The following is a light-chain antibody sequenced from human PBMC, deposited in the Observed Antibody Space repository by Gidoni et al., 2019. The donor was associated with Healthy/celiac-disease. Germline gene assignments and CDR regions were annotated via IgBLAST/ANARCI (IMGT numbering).Light chain of an antibody. CDR1: KSISSY. CDR2: AAS. CDR3: QQSYSTPLT. Sequence: DTQMTQTPSSLSASVGDRVTITCRASKSISSYLNWYQQKPGKAPKLLIYAASSLQRGVPSRFSGSGSGTDFTLTISSLQPEDFATYYCQQSYSTPLTFXGXTKVEIK. J-gene: IGKJ4*01. V-gene: IGKV1-39*01.